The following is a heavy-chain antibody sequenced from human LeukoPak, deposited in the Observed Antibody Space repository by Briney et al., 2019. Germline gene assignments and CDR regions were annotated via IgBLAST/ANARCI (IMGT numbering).Heavy chain of an antibody. CDR1: GFTVSSNY. D-gene: IGHD4-23*01. CDR3: ARDPYGGNWFDY. CDR2: IYSGGST. V-gene: IGHV3-66*01. Sequence: PGGSLRLSCAASGFTVSSNYMSWVRQAPGEGLEWVSVIYSGGSTDYADSVKGRFTISRDNSKNTLYLQMNSLRAEDTAVYYCARDPYGGNWFDYWGQGTLVTVSS. J-gene: IGHJ4*02.